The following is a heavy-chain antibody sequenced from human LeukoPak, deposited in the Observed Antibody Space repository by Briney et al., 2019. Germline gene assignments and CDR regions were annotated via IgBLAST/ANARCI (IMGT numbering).Heavy chain of an antibody. CDR3: ARSITIDRGAFDI. CDR1: GFTVSSNY. Sequence: GGSLRLSCAASGFTVSSNYMSWVRQAPGKGLEWVSVIYSGGSTYYADSVKGRFTISRDNSKNTLYLQMNSLRAEDTAVYYCARSITIDRGAFDIWGQGTMVTVSS. V-gene: IGHV3-66*02. CDR2: IYSGGST. D-gene: IGHD3-10*01. J-gene: IGHJ3*02.